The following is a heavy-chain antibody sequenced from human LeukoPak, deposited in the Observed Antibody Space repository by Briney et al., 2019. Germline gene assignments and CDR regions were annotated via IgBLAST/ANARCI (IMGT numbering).Heavy chain of an antibody. CDR2: ISYDGSNK. CDR1: GFTFSSYG. D-gene: IGHD6-13*01. Sequence: GGSLRLSCAASGFTFSSYGMHWVRQAPGKGLEGVAVISYDGSNKYYEDYVKGRFTMSRDNYKNTLYLQMNSLRAQDTAVYYCAKDGGAAAAIDCWGQGSLVTVSS. V-gene: IGHV3-30*18. CDR3: AKDGGAAAAIDC. J-gene: IGHJ4*02.